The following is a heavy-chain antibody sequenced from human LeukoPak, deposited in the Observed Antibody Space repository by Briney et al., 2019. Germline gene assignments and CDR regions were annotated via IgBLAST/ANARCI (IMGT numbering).Heavy chain of an antibody. J-gene: IGHJ6*03. D-gene: IGHD1-7*01. Sequence: GASVKVSCKASGYTFTMYYIHWVRQAPGQGLEWMGLINPSDGATTYAQRFQGRVTMTRDMSTATVYMDLRSLRSEDTALYFCARGDNWNSYYYYYMDVWGKGTTVTVSS. CDR3: ARGDNWNSYYYYYMDV. V-gene: IGHV1-46*01. CDR2: INPSDGAT. CDR1: GYTFTMYY.